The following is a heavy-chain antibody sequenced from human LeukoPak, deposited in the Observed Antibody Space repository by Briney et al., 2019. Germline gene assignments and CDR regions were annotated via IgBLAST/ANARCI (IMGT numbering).Heavy chain of an antibody. J-gene: IGHJ5*02. CDR1: GFTFNSYW. Sequence: VQPGGSLRLSCAASGFTFNSYWVHWVRQAPGKGLVWVSRIDEDGKTIDYADSVKGRFTIPRDNAKDTLYLQMSSLRDEDTAVYYCVSDLCGGADQWGRGTLVTVSS. CDR3: VSDLCGGADQ. V-gene: IGHV3-74*01. CDR2: IDEDGKTI. D-gene: IGHD3-3*01.